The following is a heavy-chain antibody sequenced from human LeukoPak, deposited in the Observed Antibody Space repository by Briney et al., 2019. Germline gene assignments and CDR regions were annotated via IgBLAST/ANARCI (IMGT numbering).Heavy chain of an antibody. V-gene: IGHV4-34*01. CDR3: ARHGTSGTNLNWFDP. Sequence: PSETLSLTCAVYGVSFSAYYWSWIRQPPGKGLEWIGEINHSGSTNYNPSLKSRVTISVDTSKNQFSLKLSSVTAADTAVYYCARHGTSGTNLNWFDPWGQGTLVTVSS. D-gene: IGHD1-1*01. J-gene: IGHJ5*02. CDR2: INHSGST. CDR1: GVSFSAYY.